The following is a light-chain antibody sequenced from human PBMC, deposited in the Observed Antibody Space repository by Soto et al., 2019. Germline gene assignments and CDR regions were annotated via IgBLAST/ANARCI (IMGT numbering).Light chain of an antibody. CDR3: QQYNNYSPRT. CDR2: KAS. CDR1: QTSNW. V-gene: IGKV1-5*03. Sequence: DIQMTQSPSTLSASVGDRVTITCRASQTSNWLAWYQQKPGKAPKLLIYKASSLENGVPSRFSGSGSGTEFTLTISSLQPDDFATYYCQQYNNYSPRTFGQGTKVEIK. J-gene: IGKJ1*01.